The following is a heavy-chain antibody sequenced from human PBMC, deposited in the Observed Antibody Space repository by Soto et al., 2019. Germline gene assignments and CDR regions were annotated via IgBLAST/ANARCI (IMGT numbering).Heavy chain of an antibody. CDR2: VYNSGST. Sequence: SETLSLTCTVSGGSISSNYWTWIRQPPGKGLEWIGYVYNSGSTNYNPSLKSRVTISEDTSKSQFSLKVSSMTAADTAVYYCARYRREAVAGYTLDNWGQGILVTVSS. CDR1: GGSISSNY. CDR3: ARYRREAVAGYTLDN. D-gene: IGHD6-13*01. J-gene: IGHJ4*02. V-gene: IGHV4-59*01.